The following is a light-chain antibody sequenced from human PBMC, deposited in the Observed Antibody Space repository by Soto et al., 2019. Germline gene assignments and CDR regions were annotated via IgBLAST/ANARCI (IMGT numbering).Light chain of an antibody. V-gene: IGKV1-6*01. Sequence: AIQMTQSPSSLSASVEDRVTITCRASRDIRNDLSWYQQKPGKAPKLLIFGASILQSGVPSRFSGSGFGTDFTLTISSLQPEDFATYFCLQDNGYPWTFGQGTKVEIK. CDR3: LQDNGYPWT. CDR2: GAS. CDR1: RDIRND. J-gene: IGKJ1*01.